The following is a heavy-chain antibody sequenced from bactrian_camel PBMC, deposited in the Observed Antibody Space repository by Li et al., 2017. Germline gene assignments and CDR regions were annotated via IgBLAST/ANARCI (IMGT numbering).Heavy chain of an antibody. J-gene: IGHJ4*01. CDR2: VSPGGQRT. CDR3: AADRAGSCGLARLTKFPY. CDR1: GFTGGRHC. V-gene: IGHV3S1*01. D-gene: IGHD3*01. Sequence: HVQLVESGGGSVQAGGSLRLSCAASGFTGGRHCMAWFRQLPGKEREAVAAVSPGGQRTYYTDSVKGRFTISRDNSKLIDNSEVTMWLSMNSLKPEDTATYYCAADRAGSCGLARLTKFPYRGQGTQVTVS.